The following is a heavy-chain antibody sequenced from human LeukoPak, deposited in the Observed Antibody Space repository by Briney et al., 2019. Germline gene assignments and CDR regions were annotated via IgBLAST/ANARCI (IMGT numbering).Heavy chain of an antibody. J-gene: IGHJ3*02. V-gene: IGHV4-59*01. CDR2: VHYSEPT. CDR3: ARERRRDLLRAFDI. CDR1: DGSISNYF. D-gene: IGHD1-26*01. Sequence: PSETLSLTCTVSDGSISNYFWSWIRQPPGKGLEWIAYVHYSEPTNYNPSLRSRVTISLDTSKNQFSLKLSSVNAADTAVYYCARERRRDLLRAFDIWGQGTMITVSS.